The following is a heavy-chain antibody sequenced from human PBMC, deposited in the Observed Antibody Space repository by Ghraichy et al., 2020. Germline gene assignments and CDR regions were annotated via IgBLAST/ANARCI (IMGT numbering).Heavy chain of an antibody. Sequence: SQTLSLTCTVSGDSISSSYWSWIRQPPGKGLEWIGYIYYDGSTNYKPSLKSRGTISVGTSKNHFSLRLTSVTAADTAVYFCARGGGYTLGYWYFDLWGRGTLVTVSS. D-gene: IGHD5-12*01. CDR3: ARGGGYTLGYWYFDL. CDR1: GDSISSSY. V-gene: IGHV4-59*01. J-gene: IGHJ2*01. CDR2: IYYDGST.